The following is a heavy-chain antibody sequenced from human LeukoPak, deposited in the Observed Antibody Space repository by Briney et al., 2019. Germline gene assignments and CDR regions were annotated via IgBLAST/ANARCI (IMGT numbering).Heavy chain of an antibody. J-gene: IGHJ3*02. V-gene: IGHV3-74*01. CDR2: INSDGSST. CDR1: GFTFSSYW. CDR3: ASKVLVGAIGDAFDI. Sequence: PGGSLRLSCAASGFTFSSYWMHWVRQAPGKGLVWVSRINSDGSSTNYADSVKGRFTISRDNAKNTLYLQMNSLRAEDTAVYYCASKVLVGAIGDAFDIWGQGTMVTVSS. D-gene: IGHD1-26*01.